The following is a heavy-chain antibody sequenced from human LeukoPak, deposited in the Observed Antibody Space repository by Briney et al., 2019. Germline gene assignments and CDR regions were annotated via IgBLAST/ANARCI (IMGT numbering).Heavy chain of an antibody. CDR1: GGSISSSSYY. V-gene: IGHV4-39*07. CDR3: ASYVDTAMVSDY. J-gene: IGHJ4*02. Sequence: SETLSLTCTVSGGSISSSSYYWGWIRQPPGKGLEWIGSIYYSGSTYYNPSLKSRFTISVDTSKNQFSLKLSSVTAADTAVYYCASYVDTAMVSDYWGQGTLVTVSS. CDR2: IYYSGST. D-gene: IGHD5-18*01.